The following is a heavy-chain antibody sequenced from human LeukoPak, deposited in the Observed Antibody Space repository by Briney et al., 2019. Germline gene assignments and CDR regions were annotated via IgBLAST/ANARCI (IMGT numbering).Heavy chain of an antibody. CDR1: GGSISSSSYY. D-gene: IGHD3-3*01. CDR3: ARAQRFLEWLFYDY. V-gene: IGHV4-61*01. J-gene: IGHJ4*02. CDR2: IYYSGST. Sequence: SETLSLTCTVSGGSISSSSYYWSWIRQPPGKGLEWIGYIYYSGSTNYNPSLKSRVTISVDTSKNQFSLKLSSVTAADTAVYYCARAQRFLEWLFYDYWGQGTLVTVSS.